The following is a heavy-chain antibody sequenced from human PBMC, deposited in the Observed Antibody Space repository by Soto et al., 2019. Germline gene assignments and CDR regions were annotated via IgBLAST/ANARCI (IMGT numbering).Heavy chain of an antibody. D-gene: IGHD5-18*01. CDR2: ISSSSSYT. V-gene: IGHV3-11*06. Sequence: GGSLRLSCAASGFTFSDYYISWIRQAPGKGLEWVSYISSSSSYTNYADSVKGRFTISRDNAKNSLYLQMNSLRAEDTAVYYCARWRYSYGPADRYFDYWGQGTLVTVS. J-gene: IGHJ4*02. CDR1: GFTFSDYY. CDR3: ARWRYSYGPADRYFDY.